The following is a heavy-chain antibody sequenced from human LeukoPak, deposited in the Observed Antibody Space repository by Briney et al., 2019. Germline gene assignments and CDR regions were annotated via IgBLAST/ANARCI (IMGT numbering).Heavy chain of an antibody. V-gene: IGHV1-69*13. J-gene: IGHJ6*02. D-gene: IGHD6-19*01. Sequence: SVKVSCKASGGTFTSYAISWVRQAPGQGLEWMGGIIPIFGTANYAQKFQGRVTITADESTSTAYMELSSLRSEDTAVYYCASGYSSGWYPPNYYYYGMDVWGQGTTVTVSS. CDR1: GGTFTSYA. CDR2: IIPIFGTA. CDR3: ASGYSSGWYPPNYYYYGMDV.